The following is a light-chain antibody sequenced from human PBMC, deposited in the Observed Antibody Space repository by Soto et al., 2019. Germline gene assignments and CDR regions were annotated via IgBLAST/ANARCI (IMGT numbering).Light chain of an antibody. J-gene: IGKJ2*01. Sequence: EIVLTQSPATLSLSPGERATLSCRASQAVSSSNLAWYQYKPGQAPRLVIYGASSRATGIPDRFSGSGSGTDFTLIISRLEPEDFAVYYCQQYGGSPPYTFGQGTKVEIK. V-gene: IGKV3-20*01. CDR1: QAVSSSN. CDR2: GAS. CDR3: QQYGGSPPYT.